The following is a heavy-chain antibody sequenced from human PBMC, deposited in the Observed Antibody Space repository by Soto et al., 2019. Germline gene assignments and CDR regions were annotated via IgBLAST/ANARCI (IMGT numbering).Heavy chain of an antibody. CDR1: GFTFSTYW. CDR3: VRTWHGFDI. V-gene: IGHV3-74*01. J-gene: IGHJ3*02. Sequence: VHLVESGGGLVQPGGSLRLSCAASGFTFSTYWMHWVRQAPEKGLLWVSHINGDGSYTDFADSVKGRFTISRDNAKNTVYLQMQSLRVEDTAVYFCVRTWHGFDIWGPGTMVTVSS. CDR2: INGDGSYT.